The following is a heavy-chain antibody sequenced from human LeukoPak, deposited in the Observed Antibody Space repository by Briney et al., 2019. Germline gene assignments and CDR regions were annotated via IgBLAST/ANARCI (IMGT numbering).Heavy chain of an antibody. CDR2: INPNSGGT. CDR1: GYTFTGYY. D-gene: IGHD3-10*01. V-gene: IGHV1-2*02. J-gene: IGHJ4*02. CDR3: ARSAMVRGVMVY. Sequence: SVTVSCKASGYTFTGYYMHWVRQAPGQGLEWMGWINPNSGGTNYAQKFQGRVTITRDTSISTAYMELSRLRSDDTAVYYCARSAMVRGVMVYWGQGTLVTVSS.